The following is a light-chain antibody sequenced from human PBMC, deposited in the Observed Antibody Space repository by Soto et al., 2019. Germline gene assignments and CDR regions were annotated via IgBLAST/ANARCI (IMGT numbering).Light chain of an antibody. CDR1: QSINTW. J-gene: IGKJ1*01. V-gene: IGKV1-5*03. CDR2: EGS. Sequence: DIQMTQSPSTLSASVGDRVTITCRASQSINTWLAWYQQKPGEAPKLLIYEGSTLERGAPSRFSGSGSGTEFTLAISSLQPDDFANFFCQQYSTYSRTFGHGTKVDVK. CDR3: QQYSTYSRT.